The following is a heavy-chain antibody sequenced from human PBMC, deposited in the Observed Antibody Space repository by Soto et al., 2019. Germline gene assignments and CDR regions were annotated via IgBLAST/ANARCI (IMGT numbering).Heavy chain of an antibody. CDR1: GYTFTNYA. Sequence: GASVKVSCKASGYTFTNYAIHWVRQAPGQRLEWMGWINVGNGNTKYSQKFQGRVTITRDTSASTTYMDLSSLRSEDTAVYYCARGARLRGVLHHLANWFDPWGQGTLVTVSS. J-gene: IGHJ5*02. V-gene: IGHV1-3*01. D-gene: IGHD3-10*01. CDR3: ARGARLRGVLHHLANWFDP. CDR2: INVGNGNT.